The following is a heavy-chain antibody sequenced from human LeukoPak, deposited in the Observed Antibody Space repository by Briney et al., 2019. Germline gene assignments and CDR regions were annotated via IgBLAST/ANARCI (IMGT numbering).Heavy chain of an antibody. CDR2: IDQDGSVK. J-gene: IGHJ4*02. CDR1: GFTFSNYW. D-gene: IGHD2-21*01. V-gene: IGHV3-7*04. CDR3: ARDLNSLAPSFDN. Sequence: GGSLRLSCAASGFTFSNYWMSWVRQAPGKGLEWVANIDQDGSVKYYVDSVKGRFTISRDNAKNSLYLQMNSLRAEDTAVYYCARDLNSLAPSFDNWGQGTLVTVSS.